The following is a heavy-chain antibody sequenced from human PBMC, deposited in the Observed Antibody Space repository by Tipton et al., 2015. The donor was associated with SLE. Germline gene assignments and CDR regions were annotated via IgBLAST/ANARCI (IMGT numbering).Heavy chain of an antibody. D-gene: IGHD1-26*01. CDR1: GGSISSYY. CDR3: ARGVLREGYFDY. CDR2: IYYSGST. J-gene: IGHJ4*02. Sequence: TLSLTCTVSGGSISSYYWSWIRQPPGKGLEWIGYIYYSGSTNYNPSLRSRVTISVDTSKNQFSLKLTSVTAADTAFYYCARGVLREGYFDYWGQGTLVTVSS. V-gene: IGHV4-59*08.